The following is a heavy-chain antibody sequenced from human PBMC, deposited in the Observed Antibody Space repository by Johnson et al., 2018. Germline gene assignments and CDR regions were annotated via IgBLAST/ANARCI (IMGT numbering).Heavy chain of an antibody. CDR3: AKDNGRGWLSFQH. CDR1: GFPFDDYA. V-gene: IGHV3-9*01. J-gene: IGHJ1*01. D-gene: IGHD3-10*01. Sequence: VQLVQSGGGLVQPGRSLRLSCAASGFPFDDYAMHWVRQAPGKGLEWVSGISWNSGSIGSAGSVKGRFTISRANAKNSLYLQMNSLRASGTALYYCAKDNGRGWLSFQHWGQGTLVTVSS. CDR2: ISWNSGSI.